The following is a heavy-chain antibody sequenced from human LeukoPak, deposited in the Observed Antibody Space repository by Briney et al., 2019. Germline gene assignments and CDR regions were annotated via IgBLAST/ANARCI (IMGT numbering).Heavy chain of an antibody. V-gene: IGHV3-23*01. CDR3: AKARRIQLWLS. D-gene: IGHD5-18*01. CDR1: GFTFSSYA. Sequence: PGGSLRLSCAASGFTFSSYAMSWVRQAPGKGLEWVSGISGSGGSTYYADSVKGRFTISRDNSKNTQYLQMISLRAEDTAVYYCAKARRIQLWLSWGQGTLVTVSS. J-gene: IGHJ5*02. CDR2: ISGSGGST.